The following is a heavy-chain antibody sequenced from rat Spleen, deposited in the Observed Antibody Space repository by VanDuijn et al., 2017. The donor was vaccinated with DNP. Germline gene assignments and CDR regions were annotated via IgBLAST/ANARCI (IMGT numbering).Heavy chain of an antibody. J-gene: IGHJ2*01. CDR2: ISTGGGDT. Sequence: EVQLVESGGGPVQPGRSLKLSCVASGFIFSNYWMTWIRQAPGKGLEWVASISTGGGDTYYGDSVKGRFTISRDNAKSTLYLQMDSLRSEDAATYYCARHWELDYFDYWGQGVMVTVSS. V-gene: IGHV5-31*01. D-gene: IGHD5-1*01. CDR3: ARHWELDYFDY. CDR1: GFIFSNYW.